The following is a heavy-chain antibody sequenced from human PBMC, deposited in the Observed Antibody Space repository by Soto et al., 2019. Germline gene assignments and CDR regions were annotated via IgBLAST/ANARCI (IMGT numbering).Heavy chain of an antibody. CDR3: VRGGYSTSWYAFDI. Sequence: ASVKVSCKASGYTFTSYDINWVRQATGQGLEWMGWMNPNSGNTGYAQKFQGRVTMTRNTSISTAYMELNSLRSEDTAVYSRVRGGYSTSWYAFDIWGQGTMVTVSS. J-gene: IGHJ3*02. V-gene: IGHV1-8*02. CDR1: GYTFTSYD. D-gene: IGHD6-13*01. CDR2: MNPNSGNT.